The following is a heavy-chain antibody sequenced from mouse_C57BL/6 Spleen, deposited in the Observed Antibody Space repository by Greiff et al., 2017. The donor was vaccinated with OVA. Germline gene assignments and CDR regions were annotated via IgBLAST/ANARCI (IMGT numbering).Heavy chain of an antibody. D-gene: IGHD2-2*01. Sequence: EVQRVESEGGLVQPGSSMKLSCTASGFTFSDYYMAWVRQVPEKGLEWVANINYDGSSTYYLDSLKSRFIISRDNAKNILYLQMSSLKSEDTATYYCARDRVNYFDYWGQGTTLTVSS. V-gene: IGHV5-16*01. CDR2: INYDGSST. CDR1: GFTFSDYY. J-gene: IGHJ2*01. CDR3: ARDRVNYFDY.